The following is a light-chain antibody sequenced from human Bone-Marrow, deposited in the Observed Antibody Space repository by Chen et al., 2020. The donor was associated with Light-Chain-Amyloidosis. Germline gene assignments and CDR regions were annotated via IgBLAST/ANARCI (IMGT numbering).Light chain of an antibody. CDR1: NIGSTS. Sequence: SYVLTQPSSVSVAPGQTATIACGGNNIGSTSVYWYQQTPGQAPLLVVYDDSDRPSGIPERLSGSNSVNTATLTISRVEAGDEADYYCQVWDRSSDRPVFGGGTKLTVL. CDR3: QVWDRSSDRPV. V-gene: IGLV3-21*02. J-gene: IGLJ3*02. CDR2: DDS.